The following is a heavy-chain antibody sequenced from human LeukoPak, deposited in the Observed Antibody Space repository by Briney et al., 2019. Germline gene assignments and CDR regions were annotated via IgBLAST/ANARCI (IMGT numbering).Heavy chain of an antibody. V-gene: IGHV3-30-3*01. CDR2: ISSDGSNK. D-gene: IGHD2-2*01. J-gene: IGHJ4*02. Sequence: GGSLKLSCEASGFTFSSYTMYWVRQAPGKGLEWVAVISSDGSNKYYADSVKGRFTISRDNSKNTLYLQMNSLRAEDTAVYYCARDRLSSTNYYLNYWGQGTLVTVSS. CDR1: GFTFSSYT. CDR3: ARDRLSSTNYYLNY.